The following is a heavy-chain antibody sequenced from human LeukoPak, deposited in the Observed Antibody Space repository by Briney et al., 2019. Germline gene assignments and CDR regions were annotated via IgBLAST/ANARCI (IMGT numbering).Heavy chain of an antibody. Sequence: PGGSLRLSCVVSGFTVSSNYMNWVRQAPGKGPEWVSVFYSGGSTYYADSVKGRFTVSRDNSKNPLYLQKNSLRAEDTAVYYCAREGSPGYNYGLLNWGQGTMVTVSS. CDR3: AREGSPGYNYGLLN. CDR2: FYSGGST. CDR1: GFTVSSNY. V-gene: IGHV3-53*01. J-gene: IGHJ3*01. D-gene: IGHD5-18*01.